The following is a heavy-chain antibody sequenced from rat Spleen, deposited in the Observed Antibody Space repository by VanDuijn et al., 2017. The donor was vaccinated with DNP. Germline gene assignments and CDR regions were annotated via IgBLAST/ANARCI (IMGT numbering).Heavy chain of an antibody. CDR2: ISYDGSST. CDR1: GFTFSNYD. D-gene: IGHD1-11*01. Sequence: EVQLVESGGGLVQPGRSMKLSCAASGFTFSNYDMAWVRQAPTKGLEWVASISYDGSSTYYRDSVKGRFTISRDNAKRTLYLQMDSLRSEDTATYYCAKHDGTEGIDFDYWGQGVMVTVSS. V-gene: IGHV5-25*01. J-gene: IGHJ2*01. CDR3: AKHDGTEGIDFDY.